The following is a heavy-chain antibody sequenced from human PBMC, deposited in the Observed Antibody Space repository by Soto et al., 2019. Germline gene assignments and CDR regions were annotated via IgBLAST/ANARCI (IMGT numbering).Heavy chain of an antibody. CDR2: INPHSGGT. D-gene: IGHD6-19*01. CDR1: GYTFTGYY. J-gene: IGHJ2*01. CDR3: ARDGAFRPIAVAGTLHWFFGL. V-gene: IGHV1-2*02. Sequence: QVQLVQSGAEVKKPGASVKVSCRASGYTFTGYYFHWVRQAPGQGLEWMGWINPHSGGTNFAQNFEDRVSRTLYPAINTAYMELSGWRSNATAWNFCARDGAFRPIAVAGTLHWFFGLWGRATLVTVSP.